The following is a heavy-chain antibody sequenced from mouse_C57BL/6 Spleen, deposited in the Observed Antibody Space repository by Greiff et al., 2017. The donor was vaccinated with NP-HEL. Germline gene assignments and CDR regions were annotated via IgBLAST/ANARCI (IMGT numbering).Heavy chain of an antibody. CDR2: INPYNGGT. CDR1: GYTFTDYY. Sequence: EVQLQQSGPVLVKPGASVKMSCKASGYTFTDYYMNWVKQSHGKSLEWIGVINPYNGGTSYNQKFKGKATLTVDKSSSTAYMELNSLTSEDSAVYYCARALIDDGYSFAYWGQGTLVTVSA. J-gene: IGHJ3*01. V-gene: IGHV1-19*01. CDR3: ARALIDDGYSFAY. D-gene: IGHD2-3*01.